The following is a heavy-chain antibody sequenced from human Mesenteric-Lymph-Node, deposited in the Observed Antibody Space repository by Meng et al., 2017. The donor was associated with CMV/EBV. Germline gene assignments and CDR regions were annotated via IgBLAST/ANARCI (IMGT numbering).Heavy chain of an antibody. CDR3: AKLTTGSYYGCLDY. J-gene: IGHJ4*02. Sequence: ASGFTFSSYWMHWVRQAPGKGLEWVSAISDNGYDTYYADSVTGRFTFSRDNSKNTLYLQMNSLRAEDTAVYYCAKLTTGSYYGCLDYWGQGTLVTVSS. V-gene: IGHV3-23*01. CDR2: ISDNGYDT. D-gene: IGHD1-26*01. CDR1: GFTFSSYW.